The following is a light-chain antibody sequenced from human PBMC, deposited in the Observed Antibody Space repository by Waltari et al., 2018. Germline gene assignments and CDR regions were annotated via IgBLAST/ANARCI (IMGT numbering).Light chain of an antibody. CDR3: GTWDTSLSAWL. J-gene: IGLJ3*02. V-gene: IGLV1-51*01. CDR1: SSTIGTTD. Sequence: QSALPQPPPVSAAPGQKATIACPGSSSTIGTTDVSWYQQLPGTAPKLLIYDTNKRPSGIPDRFSGSKSGTSATLGITGLQTGDEADYYCGTWDTSLSAWLFGGGTKVTVL. CDR2: DTN.